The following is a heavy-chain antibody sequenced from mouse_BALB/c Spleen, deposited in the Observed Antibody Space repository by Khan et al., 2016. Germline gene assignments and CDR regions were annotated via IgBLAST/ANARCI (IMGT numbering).Heavy chain of an antibody. D-gene: IGHD2-1*01. Sequence: QVQLQQSGAELAKPGASVKMSCKASGYTFTSYWMHWVKQRPGQGLEWIGYINPSTGYIEYNQKFRDMATLTADKSSSTAYMQLSSLTSEDSAVYYCASLYGNYVPYALDYWGQGTSVTVSS. CDR1: GYTFTSYW. CDR3: ASLYGNYVPYALDY. V-gene: IGHV1-7*01. J-gene: IGHJ4*01. CDR2: INPSTGYI.